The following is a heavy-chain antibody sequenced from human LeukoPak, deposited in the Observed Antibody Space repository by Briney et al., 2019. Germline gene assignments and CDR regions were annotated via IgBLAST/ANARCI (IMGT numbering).Heavy chain of an antibody. V-gene: IGHV3-23*01. CDR3: AKDLAVVVEAATPLDY. CDR1: GFTFSSYA. J-gene: IGHJ4*02. Sequence: GGSLRLSCAASGFTFSSYAMSWVRQAPGKGLEWVSAISGSGGSTYYADSVKGRFTISRDNSKNTLYLQMNSLRAEDTAVYYCAKDLAVVVEAATPLDYWGQGTLVTVSS. D-gene: IGHD2-15*01. CDR2: ISGSGGST.